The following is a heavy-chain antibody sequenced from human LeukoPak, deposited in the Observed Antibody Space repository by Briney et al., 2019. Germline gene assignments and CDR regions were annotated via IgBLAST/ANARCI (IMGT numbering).Heavy chain of an antibody. CDR1: GFTFSRYW. Sequence: GGSLRLSCAASGFTFSRYWMSWVRQAPREGLEWVANIKQDGSEKYYVDSVKGRFTISKDNAKNSLYLQMNSLRADDTAVYYCARDKGDYDTSGSLFVFGGQGTLVTVSS. D-gene: IGHD3-22*01. CDR2: IKQDGSEK. CDR3: ARDKGDYDTSGSLFVF. V-gene: IGHV3-7*03. J-gene: IGHJ4*02.